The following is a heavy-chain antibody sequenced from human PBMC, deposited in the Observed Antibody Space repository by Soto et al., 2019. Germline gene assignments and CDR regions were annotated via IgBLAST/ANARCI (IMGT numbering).Heavy chain of an antibody. Sequence: QVQLVQSGAEVKKPGSSVKVSCKASGGTFSSYAISWVRQAPGQGLEWMGGIIPIFGTANYAQKFQGRVTITADKSTSTDYMELSSLRSEDTAVYYCAGCPAARDHYYYYYGMDVWGQGTTVTVSS. V-gene: IGHV1-69*06. J-gene: IGHJ6*02. CDR3: AGCPAARDHYYYYYGMDV. D-gene: IGHD6-6*01. CDR2: IIPIFGTA. CDR1: GGTFSSYA.